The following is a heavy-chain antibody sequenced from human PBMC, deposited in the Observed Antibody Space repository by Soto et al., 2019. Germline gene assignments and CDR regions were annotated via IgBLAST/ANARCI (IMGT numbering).Heavy chain of an antibody. CDR3: AKQPGGHNYYMDV. D-gene: IGHD3-10*01. V-gene: IGHV3-23*01. CDR2: ITSSGGDT. CDR1: GFTFSIYA. J-gene: IGHJ6*03. Sequence: EVQLLESGGGLVQPGGSLRLSCEASGFTFSIYAMSWVRQAPGKGRDWVSTITSSGGDTYYADSVKVRFSISRDNSKNTLSLQVNSLRGDDTAIYYGAKQPGGHNYYMDVWGKGTTVTVSS.